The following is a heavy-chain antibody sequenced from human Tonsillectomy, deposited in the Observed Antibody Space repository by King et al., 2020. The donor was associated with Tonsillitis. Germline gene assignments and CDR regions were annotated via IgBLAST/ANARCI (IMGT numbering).Heavy chain of an antibody. J-gene: IGHJ3*01. D-gene: IGHD4-17*01. CDR2: MXPSDSYT. Sequence: QLVQSGAEVKKPGESLRISCKGSGHSFTSYWISWVRQMPGKXLEWMGRMXPSDSYTNYSPSFXGHVTIXADKSISTAYLQWSSXTASDTXMYYCVGHYGXXXRVXXFXXXGQXXXXTVXS. CDR1: GHSFTSYW. CDR3: VGHYGXXXRVXXFXX. V-gene: IGHV5-10-1*03.